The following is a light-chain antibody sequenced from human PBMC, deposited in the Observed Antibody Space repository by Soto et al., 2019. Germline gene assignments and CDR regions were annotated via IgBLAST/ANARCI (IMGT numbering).Light chain of an antibody. CDR3: KTCNSYYIT. CDR2: GAY. J-gene: IGKJ5*01. V-gene: IGKV3-15*01. CDR1: QSVRSH. Sequence: EVVIKQSPATLSLSPGDRATLSCTASQSVRSHLAWFQQQPGQPHRLLIYGAYTSATGISARFSGSGSGTEFTLKISRMEADDLATYYCKTCNSYYITVGKGERREIK.